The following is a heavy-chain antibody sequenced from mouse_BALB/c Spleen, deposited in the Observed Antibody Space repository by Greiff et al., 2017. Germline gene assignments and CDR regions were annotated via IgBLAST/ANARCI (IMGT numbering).Heavy chain of an antibody. Sequence: EVKLMESGGGLVKPGGSLKLSCAASGFTFSDYYMYWVRQTPEKRLEWVATISDGGSYTYYPDTVTGRFTISRDNAKNTLYLEMSSLRSEDTAMYYCARKGFAYWGQGTLVTVSA. J-gene: IGHJ3*01. CDR3: ARKGFAY. V-gene: IGHV5-4*02. CDR1: GFTFSDYY. CDR2: ISDGGSYT.